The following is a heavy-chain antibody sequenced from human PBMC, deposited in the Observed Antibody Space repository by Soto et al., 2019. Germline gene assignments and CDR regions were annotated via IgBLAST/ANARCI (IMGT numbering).Heavy chain of an antibody. Sequence: SETLSLTCTVSGGSISSYYWSWIRQPPGKGLEWIGYIYYSGSTNYNPSLKSRVTISVDTSKNQFSLKLSSVTAADTAVYYCAIRGDHNWFDPWGQGTLVTVSS. CDR1: GGSISSYY. J-gene: IGHJ5*02. CDR2: IYYSGST. D-gene: IGHD4-17*01. V-gene: IGHV4-59*08. CDR3: AIRGDHNWFDP.